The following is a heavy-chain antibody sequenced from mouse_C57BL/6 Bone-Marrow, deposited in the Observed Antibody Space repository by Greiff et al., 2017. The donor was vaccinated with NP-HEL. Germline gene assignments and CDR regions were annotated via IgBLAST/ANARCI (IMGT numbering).Heavy chain of an antibody. Sequence: QVQLKQSGAELARPGASVKMSCKASGYTFTRYTMHWVKQRPGQGLEWIGYLNPSSGYTKYNQTFKDKVTLTADKSSSTAYMQLSSLTSEDSAVYYCARNPTPTCGSSSHWYFDVWGTETTVTVSS. V-gene: IGHV1-4*01. CDR2: LNPSSGYT. CDR1: GYTFTRYT. CDR3: ARNPTPTCGSSSHWYFDV. D-gene: IGHD1-1*01. J-gene: IGHJ1*03.